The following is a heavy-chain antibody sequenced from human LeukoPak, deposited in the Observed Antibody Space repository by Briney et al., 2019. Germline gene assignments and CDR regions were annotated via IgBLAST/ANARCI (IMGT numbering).Heavy chain of an antibody. V-gene: IGHV3-53*01. Sequence: GGSLRLSCAAAGFTVSSNYMSWVRQAPGKGLERVSVIYSGGTTYYADSVKGRFTISRDNSKNTLYLQMNSLRAEDTAVYYCAVEKLWSFYVDVWGKGTTVTVSS. CDR1: GFTVSSNY. J-gene: IGHJ6*03. D-gene: IGHD3-3*01. CDR3: AVEKLWSFYVDV. CDR2: IYSGGTT.